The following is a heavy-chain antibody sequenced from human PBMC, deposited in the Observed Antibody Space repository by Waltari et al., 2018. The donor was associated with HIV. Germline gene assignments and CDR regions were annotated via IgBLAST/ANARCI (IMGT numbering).Heavy chain of an antibody. CDR3: ASSRGSQPVSGYFQH. CDR2: IIPSLGTA. J-gene: IGHJ1*01. CDR1: GGTFSSYA. V-gene: IGHV1-69*01. Sequence: QVQLVQSGAEVKKPGSSVKVSCKASGGTFSSYAISWVRHAPGQGLEWMGGIIPSLGTANYAQKCQGRVTITADESTSTAYMELSSLRSEDTAVYYCASSRGSQPVSGYFQHWGQGTLVTVSS. D-gene: IGHD1-26*01.